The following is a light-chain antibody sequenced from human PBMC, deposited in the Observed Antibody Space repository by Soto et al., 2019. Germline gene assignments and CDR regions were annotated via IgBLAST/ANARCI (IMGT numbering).Light chain of an antibody. CDR3: AAWDDSLSGYV. Sequence: QSALTQPPSASGTPGQRVTISCSVSNSNIGSDYVYWYQQFPGTAPKLLIYRNNQRPSGVPDRFSGSKSGTSASLAISGLRSEDEADYYCAAWDDSLSGYVFGTGTKVTVL. J-gene: IGLJ1*01. CDR1: NSNIGSDY. CDR2: RNN. V-gene: IGLV1-47*01.